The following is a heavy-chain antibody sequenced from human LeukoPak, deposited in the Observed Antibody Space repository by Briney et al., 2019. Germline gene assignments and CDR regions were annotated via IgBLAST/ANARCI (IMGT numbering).Heavy chain of an antibody. V-gene: IGHV4-39*07. CDR1: GDSIIGYY. J-gene: IGHJ3*02. CDR3: TKSDGYGLIRI. Sequence: SETLSLTCSVSGDSIIGYYWGWIRQPPGKGLEWIGNIYYTGNTYYNSSLKSRVTISLDTSKNQFSLKVISMAAADTAAYYCTKSDGYGLIRICGRGTMVTVSS. D-gene: IGHD3-10*01. CDR2: IYYTGNT.